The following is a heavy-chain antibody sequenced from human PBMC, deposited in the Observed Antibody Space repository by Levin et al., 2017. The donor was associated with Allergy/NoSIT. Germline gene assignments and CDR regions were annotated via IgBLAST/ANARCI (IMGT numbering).Heavy chain of an antibody. CDR1: GGSISGYY. V-gene: IGHV4-4*07. D-gene: IGHD6-13*01. CDR3: AREGGKAAAGTRNYYGLDV. CDR2: IFSGGSS. Sequence: KTSETLSLTCTVSGGSISGYYWSWIRQPAGKGLEWIGRIFSGGSSSYNPSLNSRVTMSVDTSKNQISLKVTSMSAADAAVYFCAREGGKAAAGTRNYYGLDVWGQGTTVSVSS. J-gene: IGHJ6*02.